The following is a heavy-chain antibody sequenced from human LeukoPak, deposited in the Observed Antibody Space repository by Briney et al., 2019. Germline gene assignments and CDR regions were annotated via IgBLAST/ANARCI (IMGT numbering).Heavy chain of an antibody. V-gene: IGHV4-30-4*01. CDR1: GRSLSSGDYK. J-gene: IGHJ3*01. CDR2: TYYSGST. D-gene: IGHD2-8*01. CDR3: ARGFCANGVCNDAFDV. Sequence: PSQTLTLTCAVSGRSLSSGDYKWTRIRQTPGKGLEWIAPTYYSGSTYYNPSLKSRLTLSLDSSKTQLSLKLTSGTAADTAVYYCARGFCANGVCNDAFDVWGQGTRVTVSS.